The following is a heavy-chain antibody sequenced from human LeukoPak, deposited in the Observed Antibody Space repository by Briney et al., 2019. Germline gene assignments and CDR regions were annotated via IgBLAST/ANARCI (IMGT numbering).Heavy chain of an antibody. Sequence: SVKVSFKASGGTFSSYAISWVRQAPGQGLEWMGGIIPIFGTANNAQKFQGRVTSTADESTSTAYMELSSLRSEDTAVYYCARSDSSGYYEGGYDYWGQGTLVTVSS. CDR3: ARSDSSGYYEGGYDY. D-gene: IGHD3-22*01. CDR2: IIPIFGTA. J-gene: IGHJ4*02. V-gene: IGHV1-69*13. CDR1: GGTFSSYA.